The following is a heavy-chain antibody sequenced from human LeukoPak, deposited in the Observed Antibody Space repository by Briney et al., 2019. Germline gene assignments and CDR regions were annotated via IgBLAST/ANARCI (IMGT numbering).Heavy chain of an antibody. CDR2: MYVSGTT. CDR1: GGSISNSY. Sequence: SETLSLTCTVSGGSISNSYWSWIRQPAGKGLEWIGRMYVSGTTNYNPSLRSRVTMSVDTSKNQFSLRLSSVTAADTAVYYCARENYYESSGYSEGLDVWGQGTTVTVSS. D-gene: IGHD3-22*01. V-gene: IGHV4-4*07. J-gene: IGHJ6*02. CDR3: ARENYYESSGYSEGLDV.